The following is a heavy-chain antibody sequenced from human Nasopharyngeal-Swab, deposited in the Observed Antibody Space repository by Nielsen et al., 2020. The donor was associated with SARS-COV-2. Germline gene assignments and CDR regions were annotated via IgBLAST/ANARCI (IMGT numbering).Heavy chain of an antibody. CDR2: IDTDGAIT. V-gene: IGHV3-74*01. D-gene: IGHD5-24*01. Sequence: GGSLRLSCAASGFSFRTYWMHWVRQSPGKGLLWVSRIDTDGAITNYADSVKGRFTISRDNSKNTVFLQMNSLRVEDTAVYYCASAPRPTISAPFDYWGQGTLVTVSS. CDR3: ASAPRPTISAPFDY. CDR1: GFSFRTYW. J-gene: IGHJ4*02.